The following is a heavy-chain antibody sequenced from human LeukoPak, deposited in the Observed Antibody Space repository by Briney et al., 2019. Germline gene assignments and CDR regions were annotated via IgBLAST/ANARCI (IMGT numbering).Heavy chain of an antibody. CDR2: IYYSGST. CDR3: ARLYYDNSGYYYFDY. D-gene: IGHD3-22*01. Sequence: PSETLSLTCTVSGGSISNYYWSWIRQPPGKGLEWIGHIYYSGSTNYNPSLKSRVTISIDTSKNQFSLKLSSVAAADTAVYYCARLYYDNSGYYYFDYWGQGTLVTVSS. CDR1: GGSISNYY. J-gene: IGHJ4*02. V-gene: IGHV4-59*08.